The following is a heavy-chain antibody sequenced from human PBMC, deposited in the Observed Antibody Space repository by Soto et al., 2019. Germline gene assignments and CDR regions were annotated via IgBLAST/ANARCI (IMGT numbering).Heavy chain of an antibody. CDR1: GFTFSSYW. CDR3: VRGDGHQYDGNGYVGRH. CDR2: IKSDGSGT. J-gene: IGHJ4*02. D-gene: IGHD3-22*01. Sequence: EVQLVESGGGLVQPGGSLTLSCAASGFTFSSYWMHWVRQGPGKGLVWVSRIKSDGSGTIYADSAEGRLTVSRDNAKNTLYLQMNSLKVEDTAVYYCVRGDGHQYDGNGYVGRHWGQGTLVTVSS. V-gene: IGHV3-74*01.